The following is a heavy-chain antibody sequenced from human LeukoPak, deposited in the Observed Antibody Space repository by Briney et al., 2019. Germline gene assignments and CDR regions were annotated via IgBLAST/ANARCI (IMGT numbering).Heavy chain of an antibody. CDR2: IYSGGST. Sequence: GGSLRLSCAASGFSISNNYMSWVRQAPGKGLEWVSVIYSGGSTYYADSVKGRFTISRDNSKNTLYLQMNSLRAEDTAVYYCARVACGTGGSCYSRGVFDIWGQGTMVTVSS. J-gene: IGHJ3*02. V-gene: IGHV3-53*01. CDR1: GFSISNNY. D-gene: IGHD2-15*01. CDR3: ARVACGTGGSCYSRGVFDI.